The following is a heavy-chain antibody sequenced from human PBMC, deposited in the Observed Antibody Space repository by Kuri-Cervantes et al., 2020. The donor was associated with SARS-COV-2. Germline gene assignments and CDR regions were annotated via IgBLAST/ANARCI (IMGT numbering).Heavy chain of an antibody. Sequence: GESLKISCAASGFTFSSYGMHWVRQAPGKGLEWVAVISYDGSNKYYADSVKGRFTISRDNSKNTLYLQMNSLRAEDTAVYYCAKEGQDYWGQGTLVTVSS. CDR1: GFTFSSYG. V-gene: IGHV3-30*18. CDR3: AKEGQDY. CDR2: ISYDGSNK. J-gene: IGHJ4*02.